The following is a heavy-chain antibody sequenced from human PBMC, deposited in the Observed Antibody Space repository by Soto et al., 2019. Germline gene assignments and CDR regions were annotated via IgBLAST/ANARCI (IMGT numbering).Heavy chain of an antibody. Sequence: EVQLLESGGGLVQPGGSLRLSCAASAFTFTNYAMSWVRQAPGKGLEWVSAISGSGASTYYADFVKGRFTISRDNSKNTLYLRMNSLRAEDTAVYYCASHLTAGHLGALYYWGQGTLVTVSS. V-gene: IGHV3-23*01. J-gene: IGHJ4*02. CDR3: ASHLTAGHLGALYY. CDR1: AFTFTNYA. CDR2: ISGSGAST. D-gene: IGHD2-21*02.